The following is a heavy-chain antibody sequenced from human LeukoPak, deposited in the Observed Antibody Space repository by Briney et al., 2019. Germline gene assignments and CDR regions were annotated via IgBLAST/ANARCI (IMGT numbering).Heavy chain of an antibody. Sequence: GGPVTLLCAVCGFTLCVSAMLCPRRTTDKARVGVGRIRCKTNSYATEYTASVKGRFTISRDDSKNTVYLQLNSLKTEDTAVYYCARHMDPDYGDNKLFDYWGLGTQVTVSS. CDR3: ARHMDPDYGDNKLFDY. D-gene: IGHD4-23*01. J-gene: IGHJ4*02. CDR1: GFTLCVSA. V-gene: IGHV3-73*01. CDR2: IRCKTNSYAT.